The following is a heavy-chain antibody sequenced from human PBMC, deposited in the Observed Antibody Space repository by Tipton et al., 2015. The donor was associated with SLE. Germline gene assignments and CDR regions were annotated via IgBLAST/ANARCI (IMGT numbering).Heavy chain of an antibody. CDR2: IYYSGST. V-gene: IGHV4-39*07. Sequence: TLSLTCTVSGGSISSSSYYWGWIRQPPGKGLEWIGSIYYSGSTYYNSSLKSRVTISVDKSKNQFSLKLSSVTAADTAVYYCARGIPVGSTAFDIWGQGTMVTVSS. CDR1: GGSISSSSYY. J-gene: IGHJ3*02. D-gene: IGHD1-26*01. CDR3: ARGIPVGSTAFDI.